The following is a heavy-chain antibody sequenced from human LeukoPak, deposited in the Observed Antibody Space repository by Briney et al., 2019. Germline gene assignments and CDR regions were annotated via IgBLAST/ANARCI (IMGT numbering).Heavy chain of an antibody. Sequence: GGSLRLSCAASGFTFRSYAMSWVRQAPGKGLEWVSTISSSGGSIYYADSLKGRFTISRDNSKNILYLQMSGLRAEDTAMYYCARAYIMGATRWFDPWGQGTLVTVSS. J-gene: IGHJ5*02. CDR2: ISSSGGSI. V-gene: IGHV3-23*01. D-gene: IGHD1-26*01. CDR3: ARAYIMGATRWFDP. CDR1: GFTFRSYA.